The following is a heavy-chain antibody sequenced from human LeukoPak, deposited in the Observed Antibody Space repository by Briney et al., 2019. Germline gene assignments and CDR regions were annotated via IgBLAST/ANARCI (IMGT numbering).Heavy chain of an antibody. V-gene: IGHV3-21*01. Sequence: PGGSLRLSCTASGSAFTSYFMTWARQAPGKGLEWVSSISSSSSYIYYADSVKGRFTISRDNAKNSLYLQMNSLRAEDTAVYYCARDSRGYSYGLDAFDIWGQGTMVTVSS. CDR2: ISSSSSYI. CDR1: GSAFTSYF. CDR3: ARDSRGYSYGLDAFDI. J-gene: IGHJ3*02. D-gene: IGHD5-18*01.